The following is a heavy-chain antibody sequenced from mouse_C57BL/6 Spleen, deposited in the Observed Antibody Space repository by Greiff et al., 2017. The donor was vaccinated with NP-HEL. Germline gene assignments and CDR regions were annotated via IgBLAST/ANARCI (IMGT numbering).Heavy chain of an antibody. V-gene: IGHV1-62-2*01. J-gene: IGHJ3*01. D-gene: IGHD1-1*02. CDR2: FYPGSGSI. Sequence: QVHVKQSGAELVKPGASVKLSCKASGYTFTEYTIHWVKQRSGQGLEWIGWFYPGSGSIKYNEKFKDKATLTADKSSSTVYMELSRLTSEDSAVYFCARHEVDYGIFAYWGQGTLVTVSA. CDR1: GYTFTEYT. CDR3: ARHEVDYGIFAY.